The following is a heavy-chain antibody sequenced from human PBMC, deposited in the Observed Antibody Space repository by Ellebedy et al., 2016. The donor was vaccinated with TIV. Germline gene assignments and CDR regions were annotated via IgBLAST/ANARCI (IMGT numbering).Heavy chain of an antibody. CDR3: ARRKVTIPRADAYFDY. V-gene: IGHV4-39*01. D-gene: IGHD3-3*01. J-gene: IGHJ4*02. Sequence: SETLSLXCTVSGGSISSSSYYWGWIRQPPGKGLEWIGSIYYSGNTYYNPSLKSRVTISIDTSKNQFSLRLGSVTAADTAIYRCARRKVTIPRADAYFDYWGQGILVTVSS. CDR2: IYYSGNT. CDR1: GGSISSSSYY.